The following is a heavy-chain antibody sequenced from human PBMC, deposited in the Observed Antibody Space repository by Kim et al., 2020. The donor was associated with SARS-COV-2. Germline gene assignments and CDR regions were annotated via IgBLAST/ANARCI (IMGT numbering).Heavy chain of an antibody. Sequence: YAPPVKGRFTISRDNAKNSLYLQVNSVSTEDTALYYCATGGFVGAVGLGYWGQGTLVTVSS. J-gene: IGHJ4*02. V-gene: IGHV3-9*01. D-gene: IGHD1-26*01. CDR3: ATGGFVGAVGLGY.